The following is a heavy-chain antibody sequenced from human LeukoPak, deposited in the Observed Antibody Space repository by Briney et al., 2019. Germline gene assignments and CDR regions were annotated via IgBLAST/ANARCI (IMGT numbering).Heavy chain of an antibody. Sequence: PSETLSPTCAVDAGSFSGYYWTWIRQPPGKGLEWIGEVTPSGVAHTNPSLKSPVTISVDTSKNQLSLMVTSVTAADTALYVCARALYYEPSYIDFWGRGTRVAVSS. D-gene: IGHD3-22*01. J-gene: IGHJ4*02. CDR3: ARALYYEPSYIDF. V-gene: IGHV4-34*01. CDR1: AGSFSGYY. CDR2: VTPSGVA.